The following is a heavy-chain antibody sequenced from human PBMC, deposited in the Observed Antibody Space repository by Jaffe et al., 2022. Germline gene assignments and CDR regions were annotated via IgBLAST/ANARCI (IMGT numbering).Heavy chain of an antibody. CDR1: GYTFTSYD. Sequence: QVQLVQSGAEVKKPGASVKVSCKASGYTFTSYDINWVRQATGQGLEWMGWMNPNSGNTGYAQKFQGRVTMTRNTSISTAYMELSSLRSEDTAVYYCARGDHSRTYYDYIWGSYRQPEIDAFDIWGQGTMVTVSS. J-gene: IGHJ3*02. D-gene: IGHD3-16*02. CDR3: ARGDHSRTYYDYIWGSYRQPEIDAFDI. CDR2: MNPNSGNT. V-gene: IGHV1-8*01.